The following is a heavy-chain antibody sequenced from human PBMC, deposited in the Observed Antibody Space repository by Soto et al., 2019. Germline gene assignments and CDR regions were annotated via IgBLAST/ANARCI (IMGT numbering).Heavy chain of an antibody. Sequence: SETLSLTCTVSGGSISSYYWSWIRQPPGKGLEWIGYIYYSGSTNYNPSLKSRVTISVDTSKNQFSLKLSSVTAADTAVYYCARGQQLAYWGQGTLVTVSS. D-gene: IGHD6-13*01. J-gene: IGHJ4*02. CDR2: IYYSGST. CDR1: GGSISSYY. V-gene: IGHV4-59*01. CDR3: ARGQQLAY.